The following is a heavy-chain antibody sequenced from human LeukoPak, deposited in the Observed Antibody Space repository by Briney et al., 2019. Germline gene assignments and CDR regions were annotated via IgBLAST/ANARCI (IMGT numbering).Heavy chain of an antibody. Sequence: PSETLSLTCTASGGSISSYYWRWIRQPPGKGLEWIGYIYYSESTNYNPSLKSRVTISVDTSKNQSSRKLSSVTAADTAVYYCARANVLIWVGEFETGVFDIWNQGTMVTVSS. CDR3: ARANVLIWVGEFETGVFDI. V-gene: IGHV4-59*08. CDR1: GGSISSYY. D-gene: IGHD3-10*01. J-gene: IGHJ3*02. CDR2: IYYSEST.